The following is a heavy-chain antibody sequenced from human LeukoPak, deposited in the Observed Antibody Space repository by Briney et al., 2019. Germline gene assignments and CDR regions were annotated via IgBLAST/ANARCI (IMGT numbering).Heavy chain of an antibody. CDR3: ARGEGRYFDWLLYGEGEFDY. CDR2: ISGSGGST. Sequence: PGGSLRLSCAASGFTFSSYGMSWVRQAPGKGLEWVSAISGSGGSTYYADSVKGRFTISRDNSKNTLYLQMNSLRAEDTAVYYCARGEGRYFDWLLYGEGEFDYWGQGTLVTVSS. V-gene: IGHV3-23*01. J-gene: IGHJ4*02. D-gene: IGHD3-9*01. CDR1: GFTFSSYG.